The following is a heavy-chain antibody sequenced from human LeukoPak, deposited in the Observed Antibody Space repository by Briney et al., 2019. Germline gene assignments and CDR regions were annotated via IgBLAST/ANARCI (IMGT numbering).Heavy chain of an antibody. D-gene: IGHD5-12*01. CDR1: GGSISSYY. V-gene: IGHV4-59*08. CDR3: AGHSGYGSRGDAFDI. Sequence: SETLSLTCTVSGGSISSYYWSWIRQPPGKGLEWIGYIYYSGSTNYNPSLKSRVTISVDTSKNQFSLKLSSVTAADTAVHYCAGHSGYGSRGDAFDIWGQGTMVTVSS. J-gene: IGHJ3*02. CDR2: IYYSGST.